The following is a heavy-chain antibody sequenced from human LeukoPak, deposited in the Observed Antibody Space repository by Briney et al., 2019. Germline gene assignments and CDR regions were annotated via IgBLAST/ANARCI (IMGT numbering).Heavy chain of an antibody. J-gene: IGHJ6*03. CDR3: ARDRKAGSYYYYMDV. V-gene: IGHV3-30*02. Sequence: PGGSLRLSCAASGFTFSSYGMHWVRQAPGKGLEWVAFIRYDGSNKYYADSVKGRFTISRDNSKNTLYLQMNSLRAEDTAVYYCARDRKAGSYYYYMDVWGKGTTVTVSS. CDR2: IRYDGSNK. CDR1: GFTFSSYG.